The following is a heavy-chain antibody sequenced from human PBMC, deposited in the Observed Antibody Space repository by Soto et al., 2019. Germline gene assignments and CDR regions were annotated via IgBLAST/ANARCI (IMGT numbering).Heavy chain of an antibody. V-gene: IGHV3-48*02. Sequence: GGSLRLSCVASGFTFSSYSLNWVRQAPGKGLEWVSYISRSSGTIYYADSVKGRFTISRDNAENSLYLQMNSLRDDDTAVYYCAREDPWSANADDMDVWGQGTTVTVSS. CDR2: ISRSSGTI. J-gene: IGHJ6*02. D-gene: IGHD3-3*01. CDR3: AREDPWSANADDMDV. CDR1: GFTFSSYS.